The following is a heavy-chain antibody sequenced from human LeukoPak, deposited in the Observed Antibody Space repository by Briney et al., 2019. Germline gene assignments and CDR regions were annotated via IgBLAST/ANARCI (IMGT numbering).Heavy chain of an antibody. CDR1: GYTFTSYD. CDR2: VNPNSGNT. Sequence: ASVKVSCKASGYTFTSYDINWVRQATGQGLEWMGWVNPNSGNTGYAQKFQGRVTITRNTSISTAYMELSSLRSEDTAVYYCARAPRGDAFDIWGQGTMVTVSS. D-gene: IGHD5-12*01. CDR3: ARAPRGDAFDI. V-gene: IGHV1-8*01. J-gene: IGHJ3*02.